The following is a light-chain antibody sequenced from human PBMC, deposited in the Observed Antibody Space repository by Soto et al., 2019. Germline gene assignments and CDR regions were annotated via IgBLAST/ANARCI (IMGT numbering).Light chain of an antibody. J-gene: IGKJ3*01. Sequence: EIVLTQSPGTLSLSPGEGATLSCRASQTVTVNSLAWYQQTPGPPPRLLIYAASTRATGIPDRFKGSGSGTDFVLTISRLEPEDFAMYYCQQYGDSPFTFGPGTKVDIK. V-gene: IGKV3-20*01. CDR1: QTVTVNS. CDR3: QQYGDSPFT. CDR2: AAS.